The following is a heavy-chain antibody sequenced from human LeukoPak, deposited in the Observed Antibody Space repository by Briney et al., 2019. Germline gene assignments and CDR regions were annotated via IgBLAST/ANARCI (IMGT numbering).Heavy chain of an antibody. Sequence: SETLSLTCTVSGGSISSSSYYWGWIRQPPGKGLEWIGSIYYSGSTYYNPSLKSRVTISVDTTKNQCSLKLSSVTAADTAVYYCARRHSSGWLFDYWGQGTLVTVSS. V-gene: IGHV4-39*01. CDR2: IYYSGST. D-gene: IGHD6-19*01. CDR3: ARRHSSGWLFDY. J-gene: IGHJ4*02. CDR1: GGSISSSSYY.